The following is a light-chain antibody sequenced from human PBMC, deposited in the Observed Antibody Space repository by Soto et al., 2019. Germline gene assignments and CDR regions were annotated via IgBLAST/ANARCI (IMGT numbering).Light chain of an antibody. CDR1: RSDVGAYNY. J-gene: IGLJ1*01. CDR3: NSFNSRFPFV. CDR2: EVT. Sequence: QSALTQPASVSGSPGQSIAISCTGTRSDVGAYNYVSWYQQHPGKAPKLMISEVTNRPSGVSDRFSGSKSCKTASLTISGLQAEDGADYYFNSFNSRFPFVFGTGTKLTGL. V-gene: IGLV2-14*01.